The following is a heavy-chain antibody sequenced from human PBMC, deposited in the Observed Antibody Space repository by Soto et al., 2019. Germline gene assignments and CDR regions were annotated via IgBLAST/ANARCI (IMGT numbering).Heavy chain of an antibody. J-gene: IGHJ3*02. D-gene: IGHD5-12*01. V-gene: IGHV3-30-3*01. CDR1: GFTFSSYA. CDR3: ARTGKDRDGYNNAFDI. CDR2: ISYDGSNK. Sequence: GGSLRLSCAASGFTFSSYAMHWVRQAPGKGLEWVAVISYDGSNKYYADSVKGRFTISRDNSKNTLYLQMNSLRAEDTAVYYCARTGKDRDGYNNAFDIWGQGTMVTVSS.